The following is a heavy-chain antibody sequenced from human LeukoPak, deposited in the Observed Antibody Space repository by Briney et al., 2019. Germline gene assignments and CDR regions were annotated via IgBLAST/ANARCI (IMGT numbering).Heavy chain of an antibody. Sequence: GGSLRLSCAASGFTFNSYSMNWVRQAPGKGLEWVSYISSSSSTIYYADSVQGRFTISRDNFKNSLYLQMNSLRAEDTAVYFCATGSDGGYWGQGTLVTVSS. CDR2: ISSSSSTI. CDR1: GFTFNSYS. V-gene: IGHV3-48*04. D-gene: IGHD2-8*02. J-gene: IGHJ4*02. CDR3: ATGSDGGY.